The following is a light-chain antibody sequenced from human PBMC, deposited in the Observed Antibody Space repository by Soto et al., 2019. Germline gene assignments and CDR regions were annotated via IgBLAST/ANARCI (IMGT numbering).Light chain of an antibody. J-gene: IGKJ4*01. CDR2: AAS. CDR1: QSISTY. Sequence: DIQMTQSPSSLSASVGDRVTITCRASQSISTYLHWYQQKPGKAPNLLIYAASTLQSGVPSRFCGSGSGTDFTLTISSLQPEDFATYFCQHGYSTPLPFGGGTKVDIK. CDR3: QHGYSTPLP. V-gene: IGKV1-39*01.